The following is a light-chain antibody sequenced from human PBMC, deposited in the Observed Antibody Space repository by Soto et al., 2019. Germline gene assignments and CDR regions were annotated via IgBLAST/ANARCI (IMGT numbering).Light chain of an antibody. J-gene: IGKJ4*01. Sequence: DIPMTQSPSSVSASVGDRVTITCRASQSISSYLNWYQQKPGKAPKLLIYAASSLQSGVPSRFSGSGSGTDFTLTISSLQPEDFATYYCQQSYSTPPTFGGGTKVEIK. V-gene: IGKV1-39*01. CDR2: AAS. CDR3: QQSYSTPPT. CDR1: QSISSY.